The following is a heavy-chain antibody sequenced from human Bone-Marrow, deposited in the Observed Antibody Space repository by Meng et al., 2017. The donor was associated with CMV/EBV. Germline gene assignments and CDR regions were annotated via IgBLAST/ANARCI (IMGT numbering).Heavy chain of an antibody. J-gene: IGHJ4*02. CDR1: GFTVTEKH. Sequence: EVQLVGFGGGLGPPGGSLRLSCAVSGFTVTEKHLNWVRQVPGKGLEWVSMYATDGRTFYADSVKGRFTISRDNSKNSVYLQMNSLRVEDTAVYYCMNTPPGDWGQGTLVTVSS. CDR2: YATDGRT. CDR3: MNTPPGD. D-gene: IGHD1/OR15-1a*01. V-gene: IGHV3-66*01.